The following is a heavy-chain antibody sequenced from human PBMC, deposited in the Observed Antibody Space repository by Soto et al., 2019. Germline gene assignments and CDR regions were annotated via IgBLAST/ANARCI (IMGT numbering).Heavy chain of an antibody. D-gene: IGHD3-10*01. Sequence: EVQLLESGGGLVQPGGSLRLSCAASGFTFSSYAMSWVRQAPGKGLEWVSIIGVVGGDRYYPESVKGRFTISRDNSRDTLYLEMNSLRDEDTYLYYCARVRFGEFVCGQGTLVTVSS. CDR3: ARVRFGEFV. CDR2: IGVVGGDR. V-gene: IGHV3-23*01. CDR1: GFTFSSYA. J-gene: IGHJ4*02.